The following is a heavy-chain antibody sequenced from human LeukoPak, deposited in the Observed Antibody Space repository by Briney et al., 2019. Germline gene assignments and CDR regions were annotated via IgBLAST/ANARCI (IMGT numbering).Heavy chain of an antibody. J-gene: IGHJ4*02. CDR1: GYIFTSYA. Sequence: RASVKVSCKASGYIFTSYAIHWARQAPGHRLEWMGWINAGNGDTKYSQNLQGRATITRDTSASTAYMELSSLRSEDTAVYYCARGHCSRTSCQYYFDYWGPGTQVTVSS. D-gene: IGHD2-2*01. V-gene: IGHV1-3*01. CDR2: INAGNGDT. CDR3: ARGHCSRTSCQYYFDY.